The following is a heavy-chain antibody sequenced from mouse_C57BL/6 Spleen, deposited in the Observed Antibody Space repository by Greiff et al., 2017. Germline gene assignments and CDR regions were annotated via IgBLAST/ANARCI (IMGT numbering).Heavy chain of an antibody. CDR1: GYTFTSYW. CDR2: IYPGSGST. D-gene: IGHD2-3*01. V-gene: IGHV1-55*01. CDR3: ARGGWLLRRYYAMDY. Sequence: QVQLQQSGAELVKPGASVKMSCKASGYTFTSYWITWVKQRPGQGLEWIGDIYPGSGSTNYNEKFKSKATLTVDTSSSTAYMQLSSLTSEDSAVYYCARGGWLLRRYYAMDYWGQGTSVTVSS. J-gene: IGHJ4*01.